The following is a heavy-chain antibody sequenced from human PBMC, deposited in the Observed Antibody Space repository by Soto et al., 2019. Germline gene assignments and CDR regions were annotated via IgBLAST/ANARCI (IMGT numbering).Heavy chain of an antibody. Sequence: SETLSLTCTVSGGSISSGGYYWSWIRQHPGKGLEWIGYIYYSGSTYYNPSLKSRVTISVDTSKNQFSLKLSTGTAADTAVYYSASAWLEPSGYSTHCDYWGQGTLVTVSS. CDR2: IYYSGST. CDR1: GGSISSGGYY. J-gene: IGHJ4*02. CDR3: ASAWLEPSGYSTHCDY. V-gene: IGHV4-31*03. D-gene: IGHD5-12*01.